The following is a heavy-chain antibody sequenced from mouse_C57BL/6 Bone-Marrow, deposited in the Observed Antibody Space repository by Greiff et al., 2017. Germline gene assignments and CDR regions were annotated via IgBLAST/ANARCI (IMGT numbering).Heavy chain of an antibody. V-gene: IGHV3-6*01. CDR1: GYSITSGYY. CDR2: ISYDGSN. CDR3: ARGGYDYGPCAY. Sequence: EVHLVESGPGLVKPSQSLSLTCSVTGYSITSGYYWNWIRQYPGNKLEWMGYISYDGSNNYNPSLKNRISITRDTSKNQFFLKLNSVTTEDTATYYCARGGYDYGPCAYWGQGTLVTVSA. D-gene: IGHD2-4*01. J-gene: IGHJ3*01.